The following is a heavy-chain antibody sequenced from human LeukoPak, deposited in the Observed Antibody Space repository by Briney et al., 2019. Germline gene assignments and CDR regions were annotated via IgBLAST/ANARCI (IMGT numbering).Heavy chain of an antibody. CDR2: INQDGSQK. Sequence: PGGSLRLSCAGSGFTFSSHWIGWVRQAPGKGLEWVAHINQDGSQKYYVDSVKGRFTISRDNAKNSLYLQMNSLRAEDTAVYYCAREYYDSSGYYYGWYYYYGMDVWGQGTTVTVSS. CDR3: AREYYDSSGYYYGWYYYYGMDV. J-gene: IGHJ6*02. V-gene: IGHV3-7*03. CDR1: GFTFSSHW. D-gene: IGHD3-22*01.